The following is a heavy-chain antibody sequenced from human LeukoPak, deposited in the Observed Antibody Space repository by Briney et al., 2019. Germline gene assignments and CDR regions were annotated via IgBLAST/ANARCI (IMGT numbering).Heavy chain of an antibody. Sequence: SETLSLTCTVSGGSISSYSWSWIRQPPGKGLEWIGYIYHSGSTYYNPSLKSRVTISVDRSKNQFSLKLSSVTAADTAVYYCARGGSGSSDYYGMDVWGQGTTVTVSS. V-gene: IGHV4-30-2*01. CDR3: ARGGSGSSDYYGMDV. CDR2: IYHSGST. J-gene: IGHJ6*02. D-gene: IGHD3-10*01. CDR1: GGSISSYS.